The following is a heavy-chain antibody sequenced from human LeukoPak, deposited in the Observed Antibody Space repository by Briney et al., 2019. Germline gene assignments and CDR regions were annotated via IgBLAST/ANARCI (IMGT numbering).Heavy chain of an antibody. J-gene: IGHJ4*02. V-gene: IGHV3-33*01. CDR3: ARGIYSGYHYFDY. Sequence: GRSLRLSCAASGFTFSGYGMHWVRQVPGKGLEWVAVIWSDGSNKYYEDSVKGRFTISRDNSKNTLYLQMNSLRAEDTAVYYCARGIYSGYHYFDYWGQGTLVTVSS. CDR1: GFTFSGYG. CDR2: IWSDGSNK. D-gene: IGHD5-12*01.